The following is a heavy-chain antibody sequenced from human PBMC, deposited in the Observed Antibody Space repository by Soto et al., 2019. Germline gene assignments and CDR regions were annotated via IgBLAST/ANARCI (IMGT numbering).Heavy chain of an antibody. J-gene: IGHJ4*02. CDR1: GFTFSSYG. V-gene: IGHV3-33*06. Sequence: GGSLRLSCAASGFTFSSYGMHWVRQAPGKGLEWVAVIWYDGSNKYYADSVKGRFTISRDNSKNTLYLQMNSLRAEDTAVYYCAKSGPGGYYFDYWGQGTLVTVSS. CDR2: IWYDGSNK. D-gene: IGHD3-10*01. CDR3: AKSGPGGYYFDY.